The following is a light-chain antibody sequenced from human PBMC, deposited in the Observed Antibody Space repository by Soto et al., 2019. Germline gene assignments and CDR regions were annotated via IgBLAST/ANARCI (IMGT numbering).Light chain of an antibody. Sequence: EIVMTQSPLTLPVTPGEPASTSCRSSQSLLYNNTYNYLDWYVQKPGQSPQLLIYFGSNRAPGGPDRFSGSGSGTDFTLKINRVEAEDVGTYYCMQALQSLTFGQGTRLEI. J-gene: IGKJ5*01. V-gene: IGKV2-28*01. CDR1: QSLLYNNTYNY. CDR2: FGS. CDR3: MQALQSLT.